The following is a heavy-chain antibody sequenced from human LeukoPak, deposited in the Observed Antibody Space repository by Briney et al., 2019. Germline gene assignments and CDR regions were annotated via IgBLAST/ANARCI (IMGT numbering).Heavy chain of an antibody. V-gene: IGHV3-7*01. D-gene: IGHD5-24*01. Sequence: GGSLRLSCAASGFTFSSYWMSWVRQAPGKGLEWVANIKQDGSEKYYVDSVKGRFTISRDNAKTSLYLQMNSLRAEDTAVYYCARGGWPGAFDIWGQGTMVTVSS. CDR3: ARGGWPGAFDI. J-gene: IGHJ3*02. CDR2: IKQDGSEK. CDR1: GFTFSSYW.